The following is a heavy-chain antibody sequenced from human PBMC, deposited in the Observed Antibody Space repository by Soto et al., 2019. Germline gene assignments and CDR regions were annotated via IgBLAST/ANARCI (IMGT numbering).Heavy chain of an antibody. CDR2: VSSSGGST. CDR3: AKRTSSNWYFDL. D-gene: IGHD3-3*02. J-gene: IGHJ2*01. CDR1: GFTFSSYA. Sequence: GGSLRLSCAASGFTFSSYAMSWVLEASGKGLEWVSSVSSSGGSTYYTDSVKGRFTISRDNSKNTLYLQVNSLRAEDTAVYYCAKRTSSNWYFDLWGRGTLVTVSS. V-gene: IGHV3-23*01.